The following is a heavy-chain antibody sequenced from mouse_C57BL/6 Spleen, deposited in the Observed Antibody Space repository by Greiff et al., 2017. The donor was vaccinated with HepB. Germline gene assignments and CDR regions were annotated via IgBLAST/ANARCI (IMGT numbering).Heavy chain of an antibody. V-gene: IGHV1-50*01. Sequence: QVQLQQPGAELVKPGASVKLSCKASGYTFTSYWMQWVKQRPGPGLEWIGEIDPSDSYTNYNQKFKGKATLTVDTSSSTAYIQLSSLTSEDTAVYYCARWGGGHPDYAMDYWGQGTSVTASS. CDR3: ARWGGGHPDYAMDY. J-gene: IGHJ4*01. CDR2: IDPSDSYT. D-gene: IGHD6-1*01. CDR1: GYTFTSYW.